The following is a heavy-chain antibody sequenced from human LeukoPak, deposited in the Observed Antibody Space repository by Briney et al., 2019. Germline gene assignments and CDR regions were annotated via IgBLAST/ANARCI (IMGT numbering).Heavy chain of an antibody. CDR2: FNHSGST. J-gene: IGHJ4*02. V-gene: IGHV4-34*01. Sequence: PSETLSLTCAVSGGAPCDYYCSSIPQPPGPGLKCFREFNHSGSTNSTPSLNSPVTISLDTSKTQSSLKLSSVTAADTAVYYGARSPHIQDAAGRFWNYWGQGTLVIVSS. CDR3: ARSPHIQDAAGRFWNY. D-gene: IGHD6-13*01. CDR1: GGAPCDYY.